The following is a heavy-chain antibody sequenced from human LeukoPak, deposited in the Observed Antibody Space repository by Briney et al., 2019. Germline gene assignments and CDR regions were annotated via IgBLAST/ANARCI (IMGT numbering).Heavy chain of an antibody. CDR1: GGSISSYY. Sequence: TSETLSLTCTVSGGSISSYYWSWIRQPPGKGLEWIGYIYYSGSTNYNPSLKSRVTISVDTSKNQFSLKLSSVTAADTAVYYCARDRWQFYYYYGMDVWGQGTTVTVSS. V-gene: IGHV4-59*01. CDR3: ARDRWQFYYYYGMDV. CDR2: IYYSGST. D-gene: IGHD4-23*01. J-gene: IGHJ6*02.